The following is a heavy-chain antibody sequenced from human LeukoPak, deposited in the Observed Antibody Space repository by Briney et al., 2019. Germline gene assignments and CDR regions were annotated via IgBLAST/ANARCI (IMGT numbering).Heavy chain of an antibody. J-gene: IGHJ4*02. V-gene: IGHV3-21*04. CDR3: ARVHLYSGYDFPDY. D-gene: IGHD5-12*01. Sequence: PGGSLRLSCAVSGFTFRSYSMNWVRQAPWKGLEWVSSISSSSYYIYYADSVKGRFTISRDNSKNTLYLQMNSLRAEDTAVYYCARVHLYSGYDFPDYWGQGTLVTVSS. CDR2: ISSSSYYI. CDR1: GFTFRSYS.